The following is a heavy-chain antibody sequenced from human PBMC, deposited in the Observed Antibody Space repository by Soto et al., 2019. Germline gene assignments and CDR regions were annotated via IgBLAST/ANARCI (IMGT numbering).Heavy chain of an antibody. J-gene: IGHJ6*02. Sequence: GGSLRLSCAASGFTFSDYYMSWIRQAPGKGLEWVSYISSSSSYTNYADSVKGRFTISRDNAKNSLYLQMNSLRAEDTAVYYCARSKIYGSGSYSYGMDVWGQGTTVTVSS. CDR1: GFTFSDYY. CDR3: ARSKIYGSGSYSYGMDV. V-gene: IGHV3-11*06. CDR2: ISSSSSYT. D-gene: IGHD3-10*01.